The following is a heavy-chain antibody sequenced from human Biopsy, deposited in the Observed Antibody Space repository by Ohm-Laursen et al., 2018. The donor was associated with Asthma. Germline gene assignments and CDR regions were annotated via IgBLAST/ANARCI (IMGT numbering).Heavy chain of an antibody. D-gene: IGHD2-2*01. CDR3: ARKAGSCISRTCYSLDF. V-gene: IGHV1-69*13. J-gene: IGHJ4*02. Sequence: ASVEVSCKSLGGTFNTYVIGWVRQAPGQGLEWMGGINSVFGTTNYPQKFQDRVTITADDSTSTVYMELSSLRSEDTAVYYCARKAGSCISRTCYSLDFWGQGTLVTVSS. CDR2: INSVFGTT. CDR1: GGTFNTYV.